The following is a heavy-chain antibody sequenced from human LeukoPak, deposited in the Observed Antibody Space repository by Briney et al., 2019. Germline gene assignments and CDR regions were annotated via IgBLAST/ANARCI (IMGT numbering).Heavy chain of an antibody. Sequence: SETLSLTCAVSGYSISSGYYWGWIRQPPGKGLEWIGSIYHSGSTYYNPSLKSRVTISVDTSKNQFSLELSSVTAADTAVYYCARQPKTYCSSTSCSPGYYYYYMDVWGKGTTVTVSS. CDR3: ARQPKTYCSSTSCSPGYYYYYMDV. V-gene: IGHV4-38-2*01. CDR2: IYHSGST. CDR1: GYSISSGYY. J-gene: IGHJ6*03. D-gene: IGHD2-2*01.